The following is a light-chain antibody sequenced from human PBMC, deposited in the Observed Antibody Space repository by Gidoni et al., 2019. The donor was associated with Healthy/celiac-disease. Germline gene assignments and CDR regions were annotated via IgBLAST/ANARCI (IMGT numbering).Light chain of an antibody. Sequence: DIQMTPSPSSLSASVGDRVTITCQASQDISNYLNWYLQKPGKAPKLLIYDESNLETGVPSRFSGSGSGTDFTFTISSLQPEDIATYYCQQYDNLPLTFGGGTKVEIK. CDR3: QQYDNLPLT. CDR2: DES. CDR1: QDISNY. V-gene: IGKV1-33*01. J-gene: IGKJ4*01.